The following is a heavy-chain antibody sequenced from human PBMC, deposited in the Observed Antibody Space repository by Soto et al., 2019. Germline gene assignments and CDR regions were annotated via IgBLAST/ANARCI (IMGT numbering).Heavy chain of an antibody. CDR2: IYHSGST. CDR1: GGSISSGGYS. CDR3: ATAPGPY. V-gene: IGHV4-30-2*01. Sequence: SETLSLTCAVSGGSISSGGYSWSWIRQPPGKGLEWIGYIYHSGSTYYNPSLKSRVTISVDRSKNQFSLKLSSVTAADTAVYYCATAPGPYWGQGALVTVSS. J-gene: IGHJ4*02.